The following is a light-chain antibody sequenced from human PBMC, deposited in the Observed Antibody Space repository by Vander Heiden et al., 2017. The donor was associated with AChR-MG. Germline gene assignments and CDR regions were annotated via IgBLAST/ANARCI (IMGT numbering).Light chain of an antibody. Sequence: QSALTQPPSASGSPGQSVTISCTGTSSDVGGYDYVSWYQQYPGKAPKVIIYEVSKRPSGVPDRFSGSKSGNAASLTVSGLQAEDEADYYCSSFAGRSNYVFGTGTKVTVL. V-gene: IGLV2-8*01. J-gene: IGLJ1*01. CDR2: EVS. CDR3: SSFAGRSNYV. CDR1: SSDVGGYDY.